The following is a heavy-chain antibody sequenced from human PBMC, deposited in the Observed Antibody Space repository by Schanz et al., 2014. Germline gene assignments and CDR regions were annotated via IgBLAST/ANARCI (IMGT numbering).Heavy chain of an antibody. Sequence: QVQLVQSGAEVKKPGASVKVSCKESGYTFTSYYMHWVRQAPGQGLEWMGIINPSGGSTSYAQKFQGRVTMTRDTSTSTVYMELSSLRSEDTAVYFCARGPSTGAFDIWGQGTMXTVSS. J-gene: IGHJ3*02. V-gene: IGHV1-46*03. CDR3: ARGPSTGAFDI. CDR1: GYTFTSYY. CDR2: INPSGGST.